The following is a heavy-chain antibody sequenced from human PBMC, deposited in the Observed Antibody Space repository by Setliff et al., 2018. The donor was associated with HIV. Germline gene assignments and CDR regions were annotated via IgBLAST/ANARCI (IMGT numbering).Heavy chain of an antibody. CDR1: GYTFTNYG. J-gene: IGHJ4*02. CDR2: ISAYNGYT. CDR3: ARERGPYSSSFNFDH. Sequence: ASVKVSCKASGYTFTNYGIAWVRQAPGQGLEWMGWISAYNGYTNYAQNLQGRVTMTTDTSTKTGYMELRSLTSNDTAVYYCARERGPYSSSFNFDHWCQGTLVTVSS. V-gene: IGHV1-18*01. D-gene: IGHD6-13*01.